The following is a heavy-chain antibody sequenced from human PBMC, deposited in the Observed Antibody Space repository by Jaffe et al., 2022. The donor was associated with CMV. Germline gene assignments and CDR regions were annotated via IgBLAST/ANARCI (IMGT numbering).Heavy chain of an antibody. V-gene: IGHV4-39*01. J-gene: IGHJ6*02. D-gene: IGHD4-17*01. CDR3: ARTTVTTRGMDV. CDR1: GGSISSSSYY. CDR2: IYYSGST. Sequence: QLQLQESGPGLVKPSETLSLTCTVSGGSISSSSYYWGWIRQPPGKGLEWIGSIYYSGSTYYNPSLKSRVTISVDTSKNQFSLKLSSVTAADTAVYYCARTTVTTRGMDVWGQGTTVTVSS.